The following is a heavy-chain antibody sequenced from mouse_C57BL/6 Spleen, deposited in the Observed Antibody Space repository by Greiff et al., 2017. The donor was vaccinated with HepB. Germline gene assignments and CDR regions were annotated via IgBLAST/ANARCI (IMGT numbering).Heavy chain of an antibody. CDR2: ISSGSSTI. V-gene: IGHV5-17*01. D-gene: IGHD4-1*01. CDR1: GFTFSDYG. CDR3: ARRTGTMIDY. J-gene: IGHJ2*01. Sequence: EVKLVESGGGLVKPGGSLKLSCAASGFTFSDYGMHWVRQAPEKGLEWVAYISSGSSTIYYADTVKGRFTISRDNAKNTLFLQMTSLRSEDTAMYYCARRTGTMIDYWGQGTTLTVSS.